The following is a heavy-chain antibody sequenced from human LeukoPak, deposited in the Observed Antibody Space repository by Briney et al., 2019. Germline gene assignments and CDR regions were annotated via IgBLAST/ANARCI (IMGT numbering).Heavy chain of an antibody. CDR3: ARGVYYYGSGRFDP. CDR2: IYYSGST. Sequence: SQTLSLTCTVSGGAISSGDYYWSWIRQPPGKGLEWIGYIYYSGSTYYNPSLKSRVTISVDTSKNQFSLKLSSVTAADTAVYYCARGVYYYGSGRFDPWGQGTLVTVSS. CDR1: GGAISSGDYY. J-gene: IGHJ5*02. V-gene: IGHV4-30-4*01. D-gene: IGHD3-10*01.